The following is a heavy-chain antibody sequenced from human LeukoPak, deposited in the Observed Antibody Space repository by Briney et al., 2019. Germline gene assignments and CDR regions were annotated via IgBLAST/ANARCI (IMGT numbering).Heavy chain of an antibody. V-gene: IGHV1-46*01. CDR3: AREKVVVVPAAIPTWASEYSSSGTFDY. Sequence: GASVKVSCKASGYTFTSYYMHWVRQAPGQGLEWMGIINPSGGSTSYAQKFQGRVTMTRDMSTSTVYMELSSLRSEDTAVYYCAREKVVVVPAAIPTWASEYSSSGTFDYWGQGTLVTVSS. J-gene: IGHJ4*02. CDR2: INPSGGST. CDR1: GYTFTSYY. D-gene: IGHD2-2*01.